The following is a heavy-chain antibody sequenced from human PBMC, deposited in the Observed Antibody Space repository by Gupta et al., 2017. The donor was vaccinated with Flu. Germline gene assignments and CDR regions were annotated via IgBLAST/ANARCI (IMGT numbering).Heavy chain of an antibody. CDR1: GYTFTGAF. Sequence: QVQVVQSGAEVKKPGASVKVSCKTSGYTFTGAFIHWVRQAPGQGLEWVGRLNPNSGETIYAQKFQGRVTMTRDTSISTAYMVLSWLRSDDTAVYYCASPVVTRDAFDIWGQGSIVTVSS. J-gene: IGHJ3*02. CDR3: ASPVVTRDAFDI. CDR2: LNPNSGET. D-gene: IGHD4-4*01. V-gene: IGHV1-2*06.